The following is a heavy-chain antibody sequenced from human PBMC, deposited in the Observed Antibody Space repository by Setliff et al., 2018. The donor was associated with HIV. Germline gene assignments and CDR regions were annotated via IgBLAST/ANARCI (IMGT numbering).Heavy chain of an antibody. V-gene: IGHV2-5*02. D-gene: IGHD3-22*01. CDR2: IYWDDDK. CDR1: GFSLSTAGVG. CDR3: AHYYDSSGFYNYFDY. J-gene: IGHJ4*02. Sequence: SGPTLVNPTQPLTLTCTFSGFSLSTAGVGVAWIRQPPGKALEWLALIYWDDDKRYSPSLKSRVTITKDTSKNQVVLTMSNMDPVDTATYFCAHYYDSSGFYNYFDYWGQGTLVTVSS.